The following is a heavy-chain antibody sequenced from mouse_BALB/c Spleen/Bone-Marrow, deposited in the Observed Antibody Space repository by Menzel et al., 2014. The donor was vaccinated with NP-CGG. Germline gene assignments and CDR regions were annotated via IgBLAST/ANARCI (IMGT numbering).Heavy chain of an antibody. CDR2: ILPGSGST. CDR3: AREGTFYGKPFDF. J-gene: IGHJ2*01. D-gene: IGHD2-10*01. V-gene: IGHV1-9*01. Sequence: QVQLQQSGAEVMKSGASVKISCRATGYRFSSFWIEWIKQRPGHGLEWIGKILPGSGSTNYNEKFKGKATLSADTSSNTAYMQLSSLTSEDSAVYFCAREGTFYGKPFDFWGQGTTLTVSS. CDR1: GYRFSSFW.